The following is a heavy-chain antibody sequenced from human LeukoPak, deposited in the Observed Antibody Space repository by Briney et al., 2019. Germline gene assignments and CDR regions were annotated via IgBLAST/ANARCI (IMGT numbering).Heavy chain of an antibody. CDR3: ARRGYSDSSGYDY. Sequence: PGGSLRLSCAASGFIFSSYGMHWVRQAPGKGLEWVAFIRYDGSDKFYADSVKGRFTISRDNSKNTLYLQMKSLRAEDTAVYYCARRGYSDSSGYDYWGQGTLVTVSS. J-gene: IGHJ4*02. CDR1: GFIFSSYG. V-gene: IGHV3-30*02. CDR2: IRYDGSDK. D-gene: IGHD3-22*01.